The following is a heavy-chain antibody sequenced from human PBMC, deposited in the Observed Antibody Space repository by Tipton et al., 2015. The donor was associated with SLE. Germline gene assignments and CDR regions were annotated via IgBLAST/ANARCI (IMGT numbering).Heavy chain of an antibody. V-gene: IGHV4-34*01. J-gene: IGHJ6*03. Sequence: LRLSCAVYGESFSGYYWSWIRQPPGKGLEWIGEFNHSGSTNYNPSLKSRVTISVDTSKNQFSLKLSSVTAADTAVYYCARAPNYYDSSGYYPPYHYYYHMDVWGKGTTVTVSS. CDR3: ARAPNYYDSSGYYPPYHYYYHMDV. CDR2: FNHSGST. CDR1: GESFSGYY. D-gene: IGHD3-22*01.